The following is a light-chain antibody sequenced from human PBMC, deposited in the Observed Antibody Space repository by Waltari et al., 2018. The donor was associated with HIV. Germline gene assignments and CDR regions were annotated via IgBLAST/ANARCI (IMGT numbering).Light chain of an antibody. V-gene: IGLV2-14*01. Sequence: QSALTQPASVSGSPGPSIPLPCPGTSSDVGGYNYVFWYQQHPGKAPKLMIYEVTNRPSGVSNRFSGSKSGNTASLTISGLQAEDEADYYCSSYTSSSTQVFGTGTKVTVL. CDR2: EVT. CDR3: SSYTSSSTQV. J-gene: IGLJ1*01. CDR1: SSDVGGYNY.